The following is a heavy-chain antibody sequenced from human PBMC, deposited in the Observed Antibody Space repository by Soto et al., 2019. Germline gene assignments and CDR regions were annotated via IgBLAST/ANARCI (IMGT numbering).Heavy chain of an antibody. CDR1: NGSISPYY. CDR3: ARLGGPYRALDS. Sequence: PSETLSLTCTVSNGSISPYYWSWIRQSPGKGLEWIGYIYYAGSFTYNPSLKSRVTISLHTSKNGVSLRLTSVTAADTAVYYCARLGGPYRALDSWGQAPLVTVSS. CDR2: IYYAGSF. V-gene: IGHV4-59*08. D-gene: IGHD1-26*01. J-gene: IGHJ4*02.